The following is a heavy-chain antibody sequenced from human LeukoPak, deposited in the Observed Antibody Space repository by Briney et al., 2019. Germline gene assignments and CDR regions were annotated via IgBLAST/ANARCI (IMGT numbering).Heavy chain of an antibody. CDR3: ATFGFNWNLGY. V-gene: IGHV3-48*03. CDR2: ISSSGSTI. D-gene: IGHD1-20*01. J-gene: IGHJ4*02. CDR1: GFTFSSYE. Sequence: GGSLRLSCAASGFTFSSYEMNWVRQAPGKGLEWVSYISSSGSTIYYADSVKGRFTISRDNAKNSLYLQMNSLRAEDTAVYYCATFGFNWNLGYWGQGTLVTVSS.